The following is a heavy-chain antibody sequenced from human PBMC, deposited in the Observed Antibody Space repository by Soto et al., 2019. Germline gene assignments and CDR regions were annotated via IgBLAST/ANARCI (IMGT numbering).Heavy chain of an antibody. D-gene: IGHD3-22*01. CDR3: ATLHHYYDSSGYHNWFDP. J-gene: IGHJ5*02. CDR2: FDPEDGET. V-gene: IGHV1-24*01. Sequence: ASVKVSCMVSGYTLTELSMHWVRQAPGKGLEWMGGFDPEDGETIYAQKFQGRVTMTEDTSTDAAYMELSSLRSEDTAVYYCATLHHYYDSSGYHNWFDPWGQGTLVTVSS. CDR1: GYTLTELS.